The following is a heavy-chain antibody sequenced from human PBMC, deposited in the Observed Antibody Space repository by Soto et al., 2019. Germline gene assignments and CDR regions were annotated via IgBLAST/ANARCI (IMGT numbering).Heavy chain of an antibody. CDR3: AHYHCSGGSCYPNKYYFDY. J-gene: IGHJ4*02. Sequence: GSGPTLVNPTQTLTLTCTFSGFSLSTSGVGVGWIRQPPGKALEWLALIYWDDDKRYSPSLKSRLTITKDTSKNQVVLTMTNMDPVDTATYYCAHYHCSGGSCYPNKYYFDYWGQGTLVTVSS. CDR2: IYWDDDK. D-gene: IGHD2-15*01. V-gene: IGHV2-5*02. CDR1: GFSLSTSGVG.